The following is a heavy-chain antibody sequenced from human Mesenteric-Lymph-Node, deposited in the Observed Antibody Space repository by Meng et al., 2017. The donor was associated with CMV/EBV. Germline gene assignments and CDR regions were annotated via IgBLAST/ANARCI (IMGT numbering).Heavy chain of an antibody. CDR2: IYYSGST. V-gene: IGHV4-59*01. CDR1: GGSISSYY. CDR3: ARDIKGLDYYYYGMDV. D-gene: IGHD3-10*01. J-gene: IGHJ6*02. Sequence: SETLSLTCTVSGGSISSYYWSWIRQPPGKGLEWIGYIYYSGSTNYNPSLKSRVTISVDTSKNQFSLKLSSVTAADTAVYYCARDIKGLDYYYYGMDVWGQGTTVTVSS.